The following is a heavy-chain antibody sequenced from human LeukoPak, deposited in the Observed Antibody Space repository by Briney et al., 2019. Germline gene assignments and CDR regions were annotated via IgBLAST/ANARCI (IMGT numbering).Heavy chain of an antibody. V-gene: IGHV4-59*01. CDR3: ARVDYDILTGYAYYFDY. CDR2: IYYSGST. J-gene: IGHJ4*02. CDR1: GGSISSYY. D-gene: IGHD3-9*01. Sequence: ETLSLTCTVSGGSISSYYWSWIRQPPGKGLEWIGYIYYSGSTNYNPSLKSRVTISVDTSKNQFSLKLSSVTAADTAVYYCARVDYDILTGYAYYFDYWGQGTLVTVSS.